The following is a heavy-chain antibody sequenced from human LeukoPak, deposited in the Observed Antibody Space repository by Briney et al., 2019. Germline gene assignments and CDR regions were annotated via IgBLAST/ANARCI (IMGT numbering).Heavy chain of an antibody. Sequence: ASVKVSCKVSGYTLTELSMHWVRQAPGKGLEWMGGFDPEDGETIYAQKFQGRVTMTEDTSTDTAYMELSSLRSEDTAVYYCATWDFWSGYSDDAFDIWGQGTMVTVSS. CDR1: GYTLTELS. CDR3: ATWDFWSGYSDDAFDI. V-gene: IGHV1-24*01. J-gene: IGHJ3*02. D-gene: IGHD3-3*01. CDR2: FDPEDGET.